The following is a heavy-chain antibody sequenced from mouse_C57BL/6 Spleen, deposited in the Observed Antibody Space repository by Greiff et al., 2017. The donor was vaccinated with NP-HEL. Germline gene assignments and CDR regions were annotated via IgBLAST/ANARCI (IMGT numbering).Heavy chain of an antibody. CDR2: IYPRDGST. J-gene: IGHJ1*03. D-gene: IGHD1-1*01. CDR3: ARGGDGSSYELDWYFDV. V-gene: IGHV1-78*01. Sequence: QVQLQQSDAELVKPGASVQISCKVSGYTFTDHTIHWMKQRPEQGLEWIGYIYPRDGSTKYNEKFKGKATLTADKSSSTAYMQLNSLTSEDSAVYFCARGGDGSSYELDWYFDVWGTGTTVTVSS. CDR1: GYTFTDHT.